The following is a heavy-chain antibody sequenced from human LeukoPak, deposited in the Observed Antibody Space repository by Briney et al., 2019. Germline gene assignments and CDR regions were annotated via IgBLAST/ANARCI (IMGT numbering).Heavy chain of an antibody. D-gene: IGHD5/OR15-5a*01. CDR2: IYYSGNT. J-gene: IGHJ2*01. CDR3: ARAGGMSTAPLDLDR. V-gene: IGHV4-59*01. Sequence: TSETLSLTCTVPGGSIRSYYWSWIRQPPGKGLEWIGHIYYSGNTTYNPSLKSRVTISVDTTKTQFSLKLTSVTAADTAVYYCARAGGMSTAPLDLDRCGRGTLVTVSS. CDR1: GGSIRSYY.